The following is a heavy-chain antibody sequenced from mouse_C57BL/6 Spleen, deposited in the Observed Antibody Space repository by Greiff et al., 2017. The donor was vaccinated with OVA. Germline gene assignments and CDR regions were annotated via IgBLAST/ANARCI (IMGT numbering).Heavy chain of an antibody. J-gene: IGHJ2*01. CDR1: GYTFTSYW. V-gene: IGHV1-64*01. Sequence: QVQLQQPGAELVKPGASVKLSCKASGYTFTSYWMHWVKQRPGQGLEWIGMIHPNSGSTNYNEKFKSKATLTVDKSSSTAYMQLSSLTSEDSAVYYCARSGSSYEKDYWGQGTTLTVSS. CDR3: ARSGSSYEKDY. D-gene: IGHD1-1*01. CDR2: IHPNSGST.